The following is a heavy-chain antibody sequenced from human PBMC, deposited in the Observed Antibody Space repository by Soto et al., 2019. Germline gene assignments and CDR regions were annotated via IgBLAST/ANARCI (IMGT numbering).Heavy chain of an antibody. J-gene: IGHJ5*02. CDR1: GYTFTGYY. CDR3: ARDRAYGDYLNWFDP. V-gene: IGHV1-2*02. Sequence: VKVSCKASGYTFTGYYMHWVRQAPGQGLEWMGWINPNSGGTNYAQKFQGRVTMTRDTSISTAYMELSRLRSDDTAVYYCARDRAYGDYLNWFDPWGQGTLVTVSS. D-gene: IGHD4-17*01. CDR2: INPNSGGT.